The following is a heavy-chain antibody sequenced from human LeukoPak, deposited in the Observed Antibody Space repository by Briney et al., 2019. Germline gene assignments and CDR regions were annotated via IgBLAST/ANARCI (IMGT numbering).Heavy chain of an antibody. Sequence: GASVKVSCKASGYTFSSNYMHWVRQAPGQGLEWMGWINPNSGGTNYAQKFQGRVTMTRDTSISTAYMELSRLRSDDTAVYYCARDGTSVVVAATPYYYYMDVWGKGTTVTVSS. V-gene: IGHV1-2*02. D-gene: IGHD2-15*01. CDR2: INPNSGGT. CDR1: GYTFSSNY. J-gene: IGHJ6*03. CDR3: ARDGTSVVVAATPYYYYMDV.